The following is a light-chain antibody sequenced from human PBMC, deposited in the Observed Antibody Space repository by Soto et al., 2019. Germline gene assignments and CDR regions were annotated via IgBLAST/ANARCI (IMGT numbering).Light chain of an antibody. CDR2: GAS. CDR3: QQYNNWPPRVT. J-gene: IGKJ4*01. V-gene: IGKV3-15*01. Sequence: EIVMTQSPATLSVSPGERATLSCRASQSVSSNLAWYQQKPGQAPRLLIYGASTRATGIPARFSGSGSETEFTLTISILQSEDFAVYYCQQYNNWPPRVTFGGGTKVEIK. CDR1: QSVSSN.